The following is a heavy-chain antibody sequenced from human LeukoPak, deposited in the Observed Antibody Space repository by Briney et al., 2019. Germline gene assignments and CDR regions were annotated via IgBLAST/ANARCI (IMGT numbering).Heavy chain of an antibody. CDR1: GGSISSYY. CDR2: IYYSGST. J-gene: IGHJ4*01. Sequence: SETLSLTCTVSGGSISSYYWSWIRQPPGKGLEWIGYIYYSGSTNYNPSLKSRVTISVDTSKNQFSLKLSSVTAADTAVYYCAKDLGISGWHLDYWGHGTMVTVSS. D-gene: IGHD6-19*01. V-gene: IGHV4-59*01. CDR3: AKDLGISGWHLDY.